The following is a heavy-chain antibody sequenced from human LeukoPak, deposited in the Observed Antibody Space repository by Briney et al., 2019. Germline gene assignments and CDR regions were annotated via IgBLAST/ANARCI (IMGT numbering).Heavy chain of an antibody. V-gene: IGHV4-59*01. CDR2: ISYSGST. D-gene: IGHD1-26*01. J-gene: IGHJ4*02. CDR3: ARTVSSGTLDY. CDR1: GGSISSYY. Sequence: SETLSLTCTVSGGSISSYYWSWIRQPPGKGLEWIGYISYSGSTKYNPSLGSRLTISADTSKNQFSLRLNSVTAADTAVYYCARTVSSGTLDYWGQGTLVTVSS.